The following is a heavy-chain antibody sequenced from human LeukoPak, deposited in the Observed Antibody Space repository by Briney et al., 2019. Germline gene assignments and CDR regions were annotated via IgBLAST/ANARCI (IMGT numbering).Heavy chain of an antibody. V-gene: IGHV3-23*01. CDR2: ISGSGGST. J-gene: IGHJ4*02. CDR3: ARTRPAATLNFDY. Sequence: GGSLRLSCAASGFTISSYAMSWVRQAPGKGLEWVSAISGSGGSTYYADSVKGRFTISRDNAKNSLYLQMNSLRAEDTAVYYCARTRPAATLNFDYWGQGTLVTVSS. D-gene: IGHD2-2*01. CDR1: GFTISSYA.